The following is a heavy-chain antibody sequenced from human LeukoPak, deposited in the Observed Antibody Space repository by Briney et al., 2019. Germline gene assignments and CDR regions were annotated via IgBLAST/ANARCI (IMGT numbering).Heavy chain of an antibody. V-gene: IGHV3-30*18. CDR2: ISYGGSNK. CDR1: GFTFSSYG. CDR3: AKELAAAGTYYYYGMDV. Sequence: GRSLRLPCAASGFTFSSYGMHWVRQAPGKGLEWVAVISYGGSNKYYADSVKGRFTISRDNSKNTLYLQMNSLRAEDTAVYYCAKELAAAGTYYYYGMDVWGQGTTVTVSS. D-gene: IGHD6-13*01. J-gene: IGHJ6*02.